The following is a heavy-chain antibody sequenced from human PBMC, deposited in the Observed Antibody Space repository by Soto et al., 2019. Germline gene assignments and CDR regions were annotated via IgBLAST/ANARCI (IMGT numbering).Heavy chain of an antibody. CDR2: ISSSSSYI. V-gene: IGHV3-21*01. J-gene: IGHJ4*02. CDR3: ARDHSSWYYFDY. CDR1: GFTFSSYS. Sequence: PXESLQLSCAASGFTFSSYSMNWVRQAPGKGLEWVSSISSSSSYIYYADSVKGRFTISRDNAKNSLYLQMNSLRAEDTAVYYCARDHSSWYYFDYWGQGTLVTVSS. D-gene: IGHD6-13*01.